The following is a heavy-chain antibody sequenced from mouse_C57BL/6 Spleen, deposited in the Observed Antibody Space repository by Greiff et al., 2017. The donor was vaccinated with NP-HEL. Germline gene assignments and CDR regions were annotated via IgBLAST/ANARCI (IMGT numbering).Heavy chain of an antibody. V-gene: IGHV1-37*01. Sequence: VQLKESGPELVKPGASVKISCKASGYSFTGYFMNWVKQSHGKSLEWIGRINPYNGDTFYNQKFKGKATLTVDKSSSTAHVELRGLTSEDFAVYYCARGYYYGPPFDYWGQGTTLTVSS. D-gene: IGHD1-1*01. CDR1: GYSFTGYF. CDR3: ARGYYYGPPFDY. CDR2: INPYNGDT. J-gene: IGHJ2*01.